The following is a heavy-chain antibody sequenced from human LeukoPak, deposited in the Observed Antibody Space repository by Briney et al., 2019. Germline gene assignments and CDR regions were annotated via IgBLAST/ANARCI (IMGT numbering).Heavy chain of an antibody. V-gene: IGHV1-58*02. CDR3: AADTYYSNAFDI. J-gene: IGHJ3*02. CDR1: GYTFTKYG. Sequence: GASVKVSCKASGYTFTKYGISWVRQARGQRLEWIGWIVVGSGNTNYAQKFQERVTITRDMSTSTAYMELSSLRSEDTAVYYCAADTYYSNAFDIWGQGTMVTVFS. CDR2: IVVGSGNT. D-gene: IGHD3-22*01.